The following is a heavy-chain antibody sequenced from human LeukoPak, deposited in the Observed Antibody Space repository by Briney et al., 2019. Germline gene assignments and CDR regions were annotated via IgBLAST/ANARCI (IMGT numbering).Heavy chain of an antibody. CDR3: AELGITMIGGV. CDR2: INGHGSEI. Sequence: GGSLRLSCAASGFTFSMSWMTWVRQAPGKGLEWVASINGHGSEIHYVDSVKGRFTISRDNANDSLYLQMNSLRAEDTAVYYCAELGITMIGGVWGKGTTVTISS. V-gene: IGHV3-7*01. D-gene: IGHD3-10*02. CDR1: GFTFSMSW. J-gene: IGHJ6*04.